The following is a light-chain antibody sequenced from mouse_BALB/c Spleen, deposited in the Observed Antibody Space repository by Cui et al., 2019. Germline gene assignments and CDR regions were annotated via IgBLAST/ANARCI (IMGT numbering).Light chain of an antibody. J-gene: IGKJ1*01. V-gene: IGKV4-55*01. Sequence: QIVLTQSPAINTASPGEKVTMTCSASSSVSYMYWYQQKPGSSPRLLIYDTSNLASGVPVRFIGSGSGTSYSLTISRMEAEDAATYYCQQWSNYPRTFGGGTKLEIK. CDR1: SSVSY. CDR2: DTS. CDR3: QQWSNYPRT.